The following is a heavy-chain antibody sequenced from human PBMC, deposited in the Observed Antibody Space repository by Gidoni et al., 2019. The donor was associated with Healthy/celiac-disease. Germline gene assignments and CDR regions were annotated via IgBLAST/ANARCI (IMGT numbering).Heavy chain of an antibody. V-gene: IGHV3-66*01. D-gene: IGHD4-17*01. J-gene: IGHJ4*02. CDR2: IYSGGST. CDR1: GFPVSSNY. Sequence: EVQLVESGGGLVQPGGSLRLSCAASGFPVSSNYMSWVRQAPGKGLEWVSGIYSGGSTYYADSVKGRFTIARDNSKNTLYLQMNSLRAEDTAVYYCARVIYGDYPDYWGQGTLVTVSS. CDR3: ARVIYGDYPDY.